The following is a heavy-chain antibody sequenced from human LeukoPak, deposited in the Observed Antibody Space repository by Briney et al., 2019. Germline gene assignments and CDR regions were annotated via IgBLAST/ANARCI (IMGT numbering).Heavy chain of an antibody. V-gene: IGHV7-4-1*02. Sequence: ASVKVSCKASGYTFTSYAMNWVRQAPGQGLEWMGWINTNTGNPTYAQGFTGRFVFSLDTSVSTAYLQISSLKAEDTAVYYCARDPSQDIVVVPALVSGWFDPWGQGTLVTVSS. CDR2: INTNTGNP. J-gene: IGHJ5*02. D-gene: IGHD2-2*01. CDR1: GYTFTSYA. CDR3: ARDPSQDIVVVPALVSGWFDP.